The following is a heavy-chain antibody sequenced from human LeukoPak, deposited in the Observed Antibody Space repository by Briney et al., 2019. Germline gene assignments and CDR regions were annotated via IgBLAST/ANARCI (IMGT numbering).Heavy chain of an antibody. CDR1: GFTFSNYA. D-gene: IGHD2-21*01. V-gene: IGHV3-23*01. J-gene: IGHJ4*02. Sequence: PGGSLRLSYAASGFTFSNYAMNWVRQAPGKGLEWVSTISGSGGTTYYADSVKGRFTISRDNSRNTLYLQMNSLRAEDTAVYYCARDRAKVIATLMEWGQGTLVTVSS. CDR3: ARDRAKVIATLME. CDR2: ISGSGGTT.